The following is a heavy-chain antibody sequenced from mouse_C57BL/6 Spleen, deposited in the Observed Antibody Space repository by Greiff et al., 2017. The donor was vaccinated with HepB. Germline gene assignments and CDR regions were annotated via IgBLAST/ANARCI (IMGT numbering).Heavy chain of an antibody. CDR3: ANSLITTVVASFDY. CDR2: IDPANGNT. CDR1: GFNIKNTY. V-gene: IGHV14-3*01. Sequence: EVQLQESVAELVRPGASVKLSCTASGFNIKNTYMHWVKQRPEQGLEWIGRIDPANGNTKYAPKFQGKATITADTSSNTAYLQLSSLTSEDTAIYYCANSLITTVVASFDYWGQGTTLTVSS. J-gene: IGHJ2*01. D-gene: IGHD1-1*01.